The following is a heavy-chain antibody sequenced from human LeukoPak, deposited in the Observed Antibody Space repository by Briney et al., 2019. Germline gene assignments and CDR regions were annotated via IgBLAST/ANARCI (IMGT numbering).Heavy chain of an antibody. CDR2: IYYSGST. D-gene: IGHD1-26*01. Sequence: SETLSLTCTVSGGSISSSSYYWGWIRQPPRKGLEWIGSIYYSGSTYYNPSLKSRVTISVDTSKNQFSLKLGSVTAADTAVYYCAAESGSYISAFDYWGQGTLVTVSS. J-gene: IGHJ4*02. CDR1: GGSISSSSYY. CDR3: AAESGSYISAFDY. V-gene: IGHV4-39*01.